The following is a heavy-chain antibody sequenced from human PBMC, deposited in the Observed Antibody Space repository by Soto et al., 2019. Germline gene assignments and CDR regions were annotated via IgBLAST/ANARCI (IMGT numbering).Heavy chain of an antibody. V-gene: IGHV3-23*01. Sequence: EVQLLESGGGLVQPGGSLRLSCAASGFTFSSYAMSWVRQAPGKGLEWVSAISGSGGSTYYADSVKGRFTISRDNSKNTQYLQMNSLRAEDTAVYYCAKGSFGELYLDYCGKGPLVTVSS. D-gene: IGHD3-10*01. CDR1: GFTFSSYA. CDR3: AKGSFGELYLDY. CDR2: ISGSGGST. J-gene: IGHJ4*02.